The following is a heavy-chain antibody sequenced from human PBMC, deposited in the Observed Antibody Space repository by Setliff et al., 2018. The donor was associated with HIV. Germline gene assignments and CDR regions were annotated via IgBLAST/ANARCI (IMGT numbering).Heavy chain of an antibody. D-gene: IGHD3-22*01. CDR1: GGSASNSRYY. CDR2: IHYNEKT. CDR3: ASRPYSYDYSGRVFDF. Sequence: PSETLSLTCTVSGGSASNSRYYWAWIRQPPGKGLEYIGSIHYNEKTYYNPSLKSRVTISIATSKNQFSLNLTSVTATDTAVYYCASRPYSYDYSGRVFDFWGQGTLVTVSS. J-gene: IGHJ4*02. V-gene: IGHV4-39*01.